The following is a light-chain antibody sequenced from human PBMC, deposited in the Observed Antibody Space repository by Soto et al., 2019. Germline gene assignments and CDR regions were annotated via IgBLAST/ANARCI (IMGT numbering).Light chain of an antibody. CDR2: DNN. V-gene: IGLV1-51*01. J-gene: IGLJ2*01. Sequence: QSVLTQPPSVSAAPGQKVTISCSGSSSNIGNEYVSWYQQLPGTAPKLLIYDNNQRPSGIPDRFSVSKSGTSATLGITGLQTGDEADYYCGTWDGSLSAVVFGGGTKLTVL. CDR3: GTWDGSLSAVV. CDR1: SSNIGNEY.